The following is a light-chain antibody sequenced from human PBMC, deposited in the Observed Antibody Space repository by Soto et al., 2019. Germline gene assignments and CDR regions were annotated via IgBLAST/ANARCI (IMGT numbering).Light chain of an antibody. CDR1: ESVGSS. V-gene: IGKV3-15*01. J-gene: IGKJ2*01. Sequence: EIVMTQSPATLSVSPGERATLSCRASESVGSSLVWYRQKPGQAPRLLIYAASTRAPAIPARISGSGSGTEFTLTISSLQSEDFAVYYCQQYNKWPGTFGQGTKLEIK. CDR3: QQYNKWPGT. CDR2: AAS.